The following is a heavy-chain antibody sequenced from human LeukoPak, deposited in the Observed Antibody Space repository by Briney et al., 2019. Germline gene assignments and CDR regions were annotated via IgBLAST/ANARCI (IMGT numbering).Heavy chain of an antibody. Sequence: GGSLRLSCSASGFTFSDYDMTWVRQDPGKGLEWVSSISGLSSHIYYGDSVKGRFSISRDNAKNSLYLQMNSLGAEDTAVYYCGRAFPPLRTSSAGDLWGQGTLVTVSS. D-gene: IGHD3-16*01. CDR1: GFTFSDYD. CDR2: ISGLSSHI. CDR3: GRAFPPLRTSSAGDL. V-gene: IGHV3-21*01. J-gene: IGHJ4*02.